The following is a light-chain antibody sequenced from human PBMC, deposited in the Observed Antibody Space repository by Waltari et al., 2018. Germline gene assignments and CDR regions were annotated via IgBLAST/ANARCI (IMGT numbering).Light chain of an antibody. CDR2: LGS. Sequence: DIMMTQSPLSLPVTPGEPASISCRSSQSLLHSNGYNYLDWYLQKPGQSPQLLISLGSNRASGVPDRFSGSGSGTDFTLKINRVEAEDVGVYYCMQALQTPYTFGQGTKLEIK. CDR3: MQALQTPYT. J-gene: IGKJ2*01. V-gene: IGKV2-28*01. CDR1: QSLLHSNGYNY.